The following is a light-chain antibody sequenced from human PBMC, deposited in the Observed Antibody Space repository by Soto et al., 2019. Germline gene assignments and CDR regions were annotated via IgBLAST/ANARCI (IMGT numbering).Light chain of an antibody. V-gene: IGLV2-14*01. CDR2: EVT. CDR1: SSDVGRYNY. Sequence: ALTQPASVSGSPGQSITISCTGTSSDVGRYNYVSWYQLHPGKAPKLIIYEVTNRPSGVSNRFSGSKSGDTASLTISGLHSEDEADYYCSSYTSSSTLYVFGTGTKVTVL. CDR3: SSYTSSSTLYV. J-gene: IGLJ1*01.